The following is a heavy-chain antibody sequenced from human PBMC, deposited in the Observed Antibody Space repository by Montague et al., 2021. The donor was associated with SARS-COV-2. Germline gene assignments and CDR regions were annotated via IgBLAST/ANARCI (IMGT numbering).Heavy chain of an antibody. CDR3: ARVGRQQLVRLSGMDV. Sequence: SETLSLTCTVSGGSISSSSCYWGWIRQPPGKGLEWIGSIYYSGSTYYXSSLKSRVTISVDTSKNQFSLKLSSVTAADTAVYYCARVGRQQLVRLSGMDVWGQGTTVTVSS. CDR1: GGSISSSSCY. CDR2: IYYSGST. D-gene: IGHD6-13*01. J-gene: IGHJ6*02. V-gene: IGHV4-39*07.